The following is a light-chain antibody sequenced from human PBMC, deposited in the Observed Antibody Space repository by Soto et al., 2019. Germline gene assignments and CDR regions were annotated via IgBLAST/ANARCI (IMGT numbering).Light chain of an antibody. CDR2: GAS. CDR1: QSLSSSY. CDR3: QQYCSSRWT. J-gene: IGKJ1*01. Sequence: EIVLTQSPGTLSLSPGERATLSCRASQSLSSSYLAWYQQKPGQAPRLLIYGASSRATGIPDRVSGSGSGTDFTLTISRLEPEDFAVYYCQQYCSSRWTFGQGTKVEIK. V-gene: IGKV3-20*01.